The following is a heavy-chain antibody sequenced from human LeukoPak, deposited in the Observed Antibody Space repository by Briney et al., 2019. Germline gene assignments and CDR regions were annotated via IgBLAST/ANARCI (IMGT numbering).Heavy chain of an antibody. CDR1: GGSISSYY. CDR3: ARGTVTTFYYGMDV. CDR2: IYTSGST. D-gene: IGHD4-17*01. Sequence: SETLSLTCTVSGGSISSYYWSWIRQPAGKGLEWIGRIYTSGSTHYNPSLKSRVTMSVDTSKNQFSLKLSSVTAADTAVYYCARGTVTTFYYGMDVWGQGTTVTVSS. V-gene: IGHV4-4*07. J-gene: IGHJ6*02.